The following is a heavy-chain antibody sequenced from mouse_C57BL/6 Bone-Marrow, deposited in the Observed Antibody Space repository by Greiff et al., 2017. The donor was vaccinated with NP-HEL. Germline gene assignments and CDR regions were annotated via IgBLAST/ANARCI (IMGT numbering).Heavy chain of an antibody. J-gene: IGHJ4*01. V-gene: IGHV14-4*01. CDR3: ARDMDWDGDYAMDY. D-gene: IGHD4-1*01. Sequence: VQLQQSGAELVRPGASVKLSCTASGFNIKDDYMHWVKQRPEQGLEWIGWIDPENGDTEYASKFQGKATITADTSSNTAYLQLSSLTSEDTAVYYCARDMDWDGDYAMDYWGQGTSVTVSS. CDR2: IDPENGDT. CDR1: GFNIKDDY.